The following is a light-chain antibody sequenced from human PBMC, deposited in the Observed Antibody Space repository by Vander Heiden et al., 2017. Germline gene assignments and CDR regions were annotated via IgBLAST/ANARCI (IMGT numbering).Light chain of an antibody. V-gene: IGKV3-15*01. CDR2: DAS. CDR1: QSVSSN. J-gene: IGKJ1*01. Sequence: EIVMTQSPASLSVSPGERATLSCRASQSVSSNLAWYQQNPGQAPRLLIYDASTRATGIPARFSGSGSGTDFTLTISSLQSEDFAVYYCQQYKNWPRTFGQGTKVEIK. CDR3: QQYKNWPRT.